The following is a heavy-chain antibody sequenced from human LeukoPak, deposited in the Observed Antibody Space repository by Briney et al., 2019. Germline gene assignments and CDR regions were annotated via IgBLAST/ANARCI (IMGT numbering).Heavy chain of an antibody. CDR2: IFHSGST. Sequence: SETLSLTCTVSGGSMSSSNWWSWVRQPPGKGLEWIGEIFHSGSTNYNPSFKSPVTLSVETSKNQFSLRLNSVSAVATGLYFSVNVVMVAARELHRWSYYMDVWGKGTTVTISS. V-gene: IGHV4-4*02. J-gene: IGHJ6*03. D-gene: IGHD2-15*01. CDR1: GGSMSSSNW. CDR3: VNVVMVAARELHRWSYYMDV.